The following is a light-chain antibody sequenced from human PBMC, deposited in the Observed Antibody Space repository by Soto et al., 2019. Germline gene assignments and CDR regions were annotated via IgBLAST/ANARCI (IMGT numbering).Light chain of an antibody. V-gene: IGKV2-30*02. CDR2: KVS. CDR1: QRLVHSDGIAY. J-gene: IGKJ5*01. CDR3: MQGTHWPIT. Sequence: DVVMTQSPLSLPVALGQPASISCRCNQRLVHSDGIAYFSWFQQRPGRSPRRLIYKVSNRDSGVPARFSGSGSGTDFALKISRVEAEDVGVYYCMQGTHWPITFGQGTRLEN.